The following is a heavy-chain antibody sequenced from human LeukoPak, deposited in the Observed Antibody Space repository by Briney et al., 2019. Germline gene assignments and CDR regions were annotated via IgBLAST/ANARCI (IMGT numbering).Heavy chain of an antibody. V-gene: IGHV4-61*02. CDR3: ASTHDYHDSSGYYVNFDY. J-gene: IGHJ4*02. D-gene: IGHD3-22*01. CDR2: IYTSGST. Sequence: KPSETLSLTCTVSGGSISSRNYYWSWIRQPAGKGLEWIGRIYTSGSTNYNPSLKSRITISVDTSKNQFSLKLSSVTAADTAVYYCASTHDYHDSSGYYVNFDYWGQGTLVTVSS. CDR1: GGSISSRNYY.